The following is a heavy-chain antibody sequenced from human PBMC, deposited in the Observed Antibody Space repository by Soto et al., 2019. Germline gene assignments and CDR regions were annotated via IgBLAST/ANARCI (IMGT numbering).Heavy chain of an antibody. CDR3: VSRTGYSSSWYWFDP. J-gene: IGHJ5*02. CDR2: ISSNGGST. V-gene: IGHV3-64D*08. Sequence: GGSLRLSCSASEFTFSSYAMHWVRRAPGKGLEYVSAISSNGGSTYYADSVKGRFTISRDNSKNTLYLQMSSLRAEDTAVYYCVSRTGYSSSWYWFDPWGQGTLVTVSS. D-gene: IGHD6-13*01. CDR1: EFTFSSYA.